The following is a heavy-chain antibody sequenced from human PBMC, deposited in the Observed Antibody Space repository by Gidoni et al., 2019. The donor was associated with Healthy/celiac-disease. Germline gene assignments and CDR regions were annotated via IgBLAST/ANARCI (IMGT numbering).Heavy chain of an antibody. J-gene: IGHJ5*02. CDR2: IYYSGST. CDR3: AREVPSSALHNWFDP. CDR1: GGSLSSGGYY. V-gene: IGHV4-31*03. D-gene: IGHD2-15*01. Sequence: QVQLQESGPGLVKPSHTLSLTCPVSGGSLSSGGYYWSWIRQHPGKGLEWIGYIYYSGSTYYNPSLKSRVTISVDTSKNQFSLKLSSVTAADTAVYYCAREVPSSALHNWFDPWGQGTLVTVSS.